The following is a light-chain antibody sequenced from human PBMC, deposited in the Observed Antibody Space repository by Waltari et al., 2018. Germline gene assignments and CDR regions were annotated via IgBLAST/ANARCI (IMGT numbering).Light chain of an antibody. CDR1: SSDVGGYNY. CDR3: CSYAGSYTSL. V-gene: IGLV2-11*01. CDR2: DVS. Sequence: QSALTQPSSVSGSPGQSVTIPCTGTSSDVGGYNYVSWYQQHPGKAPKLMIYDVSKRPSGVPDRFSGSKSGNTTSLTISGLQAEDEADYYCCSYAGSYTSLFGGWTKLTVL. J-gene: IGLJ2*01.